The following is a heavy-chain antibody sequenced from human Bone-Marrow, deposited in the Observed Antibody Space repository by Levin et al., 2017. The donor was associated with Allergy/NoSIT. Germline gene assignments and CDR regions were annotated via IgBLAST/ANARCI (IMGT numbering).Heavy chain of an antibody. Sequence: GGSLRLSCAASGFTFSSYGMHWVRQAPGKGLEWVAVIWYDGSNKYYADSVKGRFTISRDNSKNTLYLQMNSLRAEDTAVYYCARDYRGTSNFDYWGQGTLVTVSS. CDR3: ARDYRGTSNFDY. CDR2: IWYDGSNK. J-gene: IGHJ4*02. V-gene: IGHV3-33*01. D-gene: IGHD1-1*01. CDR1: GFTFSSYG.